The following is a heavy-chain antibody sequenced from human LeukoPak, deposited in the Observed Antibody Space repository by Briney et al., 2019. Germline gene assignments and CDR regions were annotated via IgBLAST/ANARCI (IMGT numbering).Heavy chain of an antibody. CDR3: ARAGRYDFWSGI. Sequence: GSSVKVSCKASGGTFSSYAISWVRQAPGQGLEWMGRIIPIDGIANYAQKFQGRVTITADKSTSTTYMELSNLRSEDTAVYYCARAGRYDFWSGIWGQGTLVTVSS. D-gene: IGHD3-3*01. CDR2: IIPIDGIA. CDR1: GGTFSSYA. V-gene: IGHV1-69*04. J-gene: IGHJ4*02.